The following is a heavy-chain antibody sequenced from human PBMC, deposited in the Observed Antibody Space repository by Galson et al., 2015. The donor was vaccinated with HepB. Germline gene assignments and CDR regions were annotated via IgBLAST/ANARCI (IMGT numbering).Heavy chain of an antibody. J-gene: IGHJ4*02. V-gene: IGHV3-64D*06. CDR1: GFTFSSYA. Sequence: SLRLSCAASGFTFSSYAMHWVRQAPGKGLEYVSAISSNGGSTYYADSVKGRFTISRDNSKNTLYLQMSSLRAEDTAVYYCVKDGDYYDSSGYYAPYYFDYWGQGTLVTVSS. CDR3: VKDGDYYDSSGYYAPYYFDY. D-gene: IGHD3-22*01. CDR2: ISSNGGST.